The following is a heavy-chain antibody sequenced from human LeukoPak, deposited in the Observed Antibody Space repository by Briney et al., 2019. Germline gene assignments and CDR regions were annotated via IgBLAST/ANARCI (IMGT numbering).Heavy chain of an antibody. Sequence: PGGSLRLSCAASGFTFSSYEMNWVRQAPGKGLEWVSYISSSGSTIYYADSVKGRFTISRDNAKNSLYLQMNSLRAEDTAVYYCARDHHRSSSWYADYYYYYMDVWGKGTTVTVSS. D-gene: IGHD6-13*01. V-gene: IGHV3-48*03. CDR1: GFTFSSYE. J-gene: IGHJ6*03. CDR2: ISSSGSTI. CDR3: ARDHHRSSSWYADYYYYYMDV.